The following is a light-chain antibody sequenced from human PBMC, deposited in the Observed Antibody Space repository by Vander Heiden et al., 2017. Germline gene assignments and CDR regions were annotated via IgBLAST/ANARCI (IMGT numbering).Light chain of an antibody. J-gene: IGKJ2*01. CDR3: QQYGSSPHT. CDR1: QSVSSSY. V-gene: IGKV3-20*01. Sequence: ILLTQSPGTLSLSPGESATLSCRASQSVSSSYVAWYQQKPGQAPRLLIYGASRRATGIPDRFSGSGSGTDFTLTISRLEPEDFAVYFCQQYGSSPHTFGQGTKLEIK. CDR2: GAS.